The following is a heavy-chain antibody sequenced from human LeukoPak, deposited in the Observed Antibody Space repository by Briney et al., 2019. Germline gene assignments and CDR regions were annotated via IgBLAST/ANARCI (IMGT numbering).Heavy chain of an antibody. Sequence: GGSLRLSCAASGFTFSSYAMHWVRQAPGKGLEWVAVISYDGSNKYYADSVKGRFTISRDNSKNTLYLQMNSLRAEDTAVYYCAKLPYCSSTSCRALDAFDIWGQGTMVTVSS. D-gene: IGHD2-2*01. CDR3: AKLPYCSSTSCRALDAFDI. CDR2: ISYDGSNK. V-gene: IGHV3-30*04. CDR1: GFTFSSYA. J-gene: IGHJ3*02.